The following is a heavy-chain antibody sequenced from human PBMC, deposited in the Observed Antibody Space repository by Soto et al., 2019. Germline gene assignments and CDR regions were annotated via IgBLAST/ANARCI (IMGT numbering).Heavy chain of an antibody. J-gene: IGHJ6*04. CDR3: ASHTTRGKSSGRRMGYCHYGMDV. CDR1: GGTFSTYA. CDR2: IIPIFVTA. D-gene: IGHD3-22*01. Sequence: SVKVSCKASGGTFSTYAISWVRQAPGQGLEWMVGIIPIFVTANYPQKFQARVTITADAYTSRAYTDRSSLRSEDTSVYVCASHTTRGKSSGRRMGYCHYGMDVWGAATKVAFSS. V-gene: IGHV1-69*13.